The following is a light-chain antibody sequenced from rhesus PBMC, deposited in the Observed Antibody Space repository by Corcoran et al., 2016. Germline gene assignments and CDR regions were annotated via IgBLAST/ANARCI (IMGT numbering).Light chain of an antibody. Sequence: EIVMTQSPATLSLSPGETATLSCRAMESVGSYLAWYQQKPGQAPKLLVHSAYFRATGNPDRFSGSGSRTEFTLTSSSLEPEDVGVYHCQQYNDLLSFGQGTKVEIK. J-gene: IGKJ2*01. CDR1: ESVGSY. CDR3: QQYNDLLS. CDR2: SAY. V-gene: IGKV3-40*03.